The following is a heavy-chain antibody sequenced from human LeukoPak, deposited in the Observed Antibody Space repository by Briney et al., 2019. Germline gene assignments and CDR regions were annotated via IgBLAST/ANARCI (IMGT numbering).Heavy chain of an antibody. J-gene: IGHJ2*01. CDR1: GGSISSYY. CDR3: ARGGFSRSYWYFDL. CDR2: IYYSGST. Sequence: SETLSLTCTVSGGSISSYYWSWIRQPPGKGLEWIGYIYYSGSTNYNPSLKSRVTISVDTSKNQFSLKLSSVTAADTAVYYCARGGFSRSYWYFDLWGRGTLVTVSS. V-gene: IGHV4-59*01. D-gene: IGHD3-3*02.